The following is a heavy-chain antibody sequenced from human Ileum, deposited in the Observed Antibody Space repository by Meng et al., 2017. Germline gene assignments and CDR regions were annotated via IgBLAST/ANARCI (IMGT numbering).Heavy chain of an antibody. J-gene: IGHJ4*02. V-gene: IGHV3-11*01. D-gene: IGHD5-18*01. CDR2: IGSSGTTI. Sequence: GESLKISCAASGFTFSDYYMSWVRQAPGKGLEWLSYIGSSGTTIFYVDSVKGRFTISRDNAKNSLYLQMNSLRAEDTAVYYCARPQYTYGRDPFEHWGQGALVTVSS. CDR3: ARPQYTYGRDPFEH. CDR1: GFTFSDYY.